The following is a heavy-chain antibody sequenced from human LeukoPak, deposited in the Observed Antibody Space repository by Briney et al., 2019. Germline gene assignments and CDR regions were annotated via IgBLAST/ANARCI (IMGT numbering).Heavy chain of an antibody. J-gene: IGHJ4*02. V-gene: IGHV4-38-2*01. CDR2: IYHSGST. D-gene: IGHD6-13*01. Sequence: SETLSLTCAVSGYSISSGYYWGWIRQPPGKGLEWIGSIYHSGSTYYNPSLKSRVTISVDTSKNQFSLKLSSVTAADTAVYYCARKRIAADYWGQGTLVTVSS. CDR3: ARKRIAADY. CDR1: GYSISSGYY.